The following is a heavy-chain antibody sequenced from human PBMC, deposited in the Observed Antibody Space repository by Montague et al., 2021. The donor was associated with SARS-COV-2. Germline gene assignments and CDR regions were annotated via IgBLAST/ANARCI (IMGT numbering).Heavy chain of an antibody. CDR3: TRGFRGGPFDC. CDR1: GFIFDDYG. CDR2: ITRNGETT. J-gene: IGHJ4*02. V-gene: IGHV3-20*01. D-gene: IGHD3-10*01. Sequence: SLRLSCAGSGFIFDDYGMSWVRQVPGRGLEWVSGITRNGETTDYXDSVKGRVTISRDNAKNSLSLQMNSLRVEDTALYHCTRGFRGGPFDCWGQGTPVTVSS.